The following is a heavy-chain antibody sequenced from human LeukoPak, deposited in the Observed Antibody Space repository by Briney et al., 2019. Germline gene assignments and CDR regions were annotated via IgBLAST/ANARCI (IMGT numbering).Heavy chain of an antibody. V-gene: IGHV4-38-2*02. CDR3: ARGWTLKTPLGRVAGTSSRRGRYFDY. J-gene: IGHJ4*01. D-gene: IGHD6-19*01. CDR2: IYYRGST. CDR1: GYSISSGYY. Sequence: SETLSLTCTVSGYSISSGYYWGWIRQPPGRGLEWIASIYYRGSTHYNPSLASLKSRVTISVDTSKNQFSLKLSSVTAADTAMYYCARGWTLKTPLGRVAGTSSRRGRYFDYWGQGTLVTVSS.